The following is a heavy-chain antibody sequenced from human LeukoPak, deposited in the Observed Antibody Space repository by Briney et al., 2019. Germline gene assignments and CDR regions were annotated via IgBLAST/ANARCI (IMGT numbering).Heavy chain of an antibody. CDR1: GFTFSGSA. Sequence: PGRSLRLSCAASGFTFSGSAVHWVRQASGEGLEWVGRIRSKANSYATAYAASVKGRFTFSRDDSKNTAYLQMNSLKTEDTAVYYCTRRDDSSGHAIDYWGQGTLVTVSS. V-gene: IGHV3-73*01. CDR2: IRSKANSYAT. J-gene: IGHJ4*02. D-gene: IGHD3-22*01. CDR3: TRRDDSSGHAIDY.